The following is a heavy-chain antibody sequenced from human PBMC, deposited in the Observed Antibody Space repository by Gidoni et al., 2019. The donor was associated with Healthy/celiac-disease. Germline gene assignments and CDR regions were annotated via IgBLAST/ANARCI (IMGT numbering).Heavy chain of an antibody. J-gene: IGHJ3*02. CDR3: ARGYRDGGPGAFDI. Sequence: QLQLQESGSGLVKPSQTLSLTCAVPGGSISSGGYSWSWIRQPPGKGLEWIGYIYHSGSTYYSPSLKSRVTISVDRSKNQFSLKLSSVTAADTAVYYCARGYRDGGPGAFDIWGQGTMVTVSS. CDR2: IYHSGST. CDR1: GGSISSGGYS. D-gene: IGHD3-16*01. V-gene: IGHV4-30-2*01.